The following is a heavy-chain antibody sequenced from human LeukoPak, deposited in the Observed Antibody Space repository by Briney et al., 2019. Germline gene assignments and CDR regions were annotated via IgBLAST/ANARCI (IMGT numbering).Heavy chain of an antibody. Sequence: SETLSLTCTVSGGSISSYYWSWIRQPPGKGLEWIGYIYYSGSTNYNPSLKSRVTISVDTSKNQFSLKLSSVTAAHTAVYYCARARRYYGPHLDYWGQGTLVTVSS. V-gene: IGHV4-59*01. CDR2: IYYSGST. CDR1: GGSISSYY. J-gene: IGHJ4*02. CDR3: ARARRYYGPHLDY. D-gene: IGHD3-10*01.